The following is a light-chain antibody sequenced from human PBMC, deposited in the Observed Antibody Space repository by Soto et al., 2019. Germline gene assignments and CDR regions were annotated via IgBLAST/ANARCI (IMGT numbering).Light chain of an antibody. CDR3: RQATQSLT. CDR2: KIS. V-gene: IGKV2-24*01. J-gene: IGKJ4*01. CDR1: QSLVHSDGNTY. Sequence: DIVMTQTPLSSPVTLGQPASISCRSSQSLVHSDGNTYLSWLQQRPGQPPRLLIYKISTRFSGVPDRCSGSGAGKDFTLKISRVEAEDVRVYYCRQATQSLTFGGGTKVEIK.